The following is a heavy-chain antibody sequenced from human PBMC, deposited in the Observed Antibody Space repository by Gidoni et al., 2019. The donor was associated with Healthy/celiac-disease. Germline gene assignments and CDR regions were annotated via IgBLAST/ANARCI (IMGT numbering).Heavy chain of an antibody. CDR2: ISYDGSNK. Sequence: QVQLVECGGGVVQPGRSLRLSCAASGFTFSSYGMPWVRQAPGKGLEWVAVISYDGSNKYYADSVKGRFTISRDNSKNTLYLQMNILRAEDTAVYYCARDCGGDCQAAFDLWGRGTLVTVSS. D-gene: IGHD2-21*02. CDR1: GFTFSSYG. CDR3: ARDCGGDCQAAFDL. V-gene: IGHV3-30*03. J-gene: IGHJ2*01.